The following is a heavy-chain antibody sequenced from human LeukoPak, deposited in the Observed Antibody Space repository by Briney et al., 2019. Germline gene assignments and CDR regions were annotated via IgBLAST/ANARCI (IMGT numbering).Heavy chain of an antibody. J-gene: IGHJ4*02. Sequence: GGSLRLSCAASGFTFSSHWLQWVRQAPGKGLVWVSRINTDGSITTYADSVKGRFTISRDNAKNTLYLQMNSLRVEDTALYYCARDVGSGAFWGQGTLVTVSS. CDR3: ARDVGSGAF. D-gene: IGHD6-19*01. CDR2: INTDGSIT. V-gene: IGHV3-74*01. CDR1: GFTFSSHW.